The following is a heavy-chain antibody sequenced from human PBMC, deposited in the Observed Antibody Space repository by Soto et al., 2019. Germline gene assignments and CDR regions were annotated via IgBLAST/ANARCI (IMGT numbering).Heavy chain of an antibody. CDR3: ARDAIRGSAAMKTY. J-gene: IGHJ4*02. CDR1: GGSFSGYY. V-gene: IGHV4-34*01. Sequence: SETLSLTCAVYGGSFSGYYWSWIRQPPGKGLEWIGEINHSGSTNYNPSLKSRATISVDTSKNQFSLKLSSVTAADTAVYYCARDAIRGSAAMKTYWGLGTLVTVSS. CDR2: INHSGST.